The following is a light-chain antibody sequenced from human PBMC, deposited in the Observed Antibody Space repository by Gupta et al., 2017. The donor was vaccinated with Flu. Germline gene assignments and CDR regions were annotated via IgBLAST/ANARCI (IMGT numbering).Light chain of an antibody. Sequence: EIVLTQSPCTLSLSPGEKATLSCRASKSIDYRYFAWYQQKPGQAPRLLIYETSRRATPIPDRFSGSGSGTAFSLTIMRREPEDFAVYYCHHVCRSPDTFGEGTRLEIK. CDR2: ETS. J-gene: IGKJ2*01. CDR1: KSIDYRY. V-gene: IGKV3-20*01. CDR3: HHVCRSPDT.